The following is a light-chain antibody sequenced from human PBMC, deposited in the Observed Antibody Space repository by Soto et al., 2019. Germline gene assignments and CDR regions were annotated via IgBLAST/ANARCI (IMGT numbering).Light chain of an antibody. CDR3: SSYAGSNIVV. CDR2: DVS. V-gene: IGLV2-8*01. Sequence: QSALTQPPSASVSPGQSVTISCTGSSSDVGGYNYVSWYQQHPGKAPKLMIYDVSKRPSGVPDRFSGSKSGNTASLTVSGLQAEDEADYYCSSYAGSNIVVFGGGTKLTLL. CDR1: SSDVGGYNY. J-gene: IGLJ2*01.